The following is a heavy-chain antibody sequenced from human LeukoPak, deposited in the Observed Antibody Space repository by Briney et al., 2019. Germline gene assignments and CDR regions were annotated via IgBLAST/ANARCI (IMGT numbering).Heavy chain of an antibody. CDR2: IRSKANSYAT. D-gene: IGHD2-15*01. J-gene: IGHJ4*02. Sequence: GGSLRLSCAASGFTFSGSAMHWVRQASGKGLEWVGRIRSKANSYATAYAASVKGRFTISRDDSKNTAHLQMNSLKTEDTAVYYCTRHVPGYCSGGSCKNFDYWGQGTLVTVSS. V-gene: IGHV3-73*01. CDR1: GFTFSGSA. CDR3: TRHVPGYCSGGSCKNFDY.